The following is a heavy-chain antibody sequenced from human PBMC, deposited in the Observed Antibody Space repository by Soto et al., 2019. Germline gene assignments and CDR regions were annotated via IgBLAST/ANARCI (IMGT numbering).Heavy chain of an antibody. Sequence: SVKVSCKASGGTFSSYAISWVRQAPGQGLEWMGGIIPIFGTANYAQKFQGRVTITADESTSTAYMELSSLRSEDTAVYYCAREEKEYSSFDYWGQGTLVTVSS. CDR1: GGTFSSYA. D-gene: IGHD5-18*01. V-gene: IGHV1-69*13. CDR2: IIPIFGTA. CDR3: AREEKEYSSFDY. J-gene: IGHJ4*03.